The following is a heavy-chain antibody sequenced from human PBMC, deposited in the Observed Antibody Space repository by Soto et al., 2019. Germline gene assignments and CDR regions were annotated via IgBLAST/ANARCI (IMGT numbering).Heavy chain of an antibody. J-gene: IGHJ5*02. Sequence: SETLSLTCTVSGGSVSSGSYYWSWIRQPPGKGLEWIGYIYYSGSTNYNPSLKNQVTISVDTSKNQFSLKLSSVTAADTAVYYCTREYSSSGWFDPWGQGTLVTVSS. CDR2: IYYSGST. D-gene: IGHD6-6*01. CDR1: GGSVSSGSYY. CDR3: TREYSSSGWFDP. V-gene: IGHV4-61*01.